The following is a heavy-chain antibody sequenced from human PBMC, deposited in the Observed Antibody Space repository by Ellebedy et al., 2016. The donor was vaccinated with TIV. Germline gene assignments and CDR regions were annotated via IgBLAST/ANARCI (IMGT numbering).Heavy chain of an antibody. D-gene: IGHD1-1*01. J-gene: IGHJ4*02. CDR2: SISYTGET. V-gene: IGHV1-18*01. Sequence: ASVKVSCKASGYIFTSFGMNWVRQAPGQGLEWMGSISYTGETSYLQKFRGRVTMTWDTSINTAYMQLSSLTSDDTALYYCARENWHFDSWGQGSLVVVSS. CDR3: ARENWHFDS. CDR1: GYIFTSFG.